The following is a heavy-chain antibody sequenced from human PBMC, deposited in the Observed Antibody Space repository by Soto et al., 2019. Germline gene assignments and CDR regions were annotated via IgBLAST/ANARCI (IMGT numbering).Heavy chain of an antibody. CDR1: GGSISSSSYY. CDR2: IYYSGST. D-gene: IGHD4-17*01. J-gene: IGHJ6*02. CDR3: ARNDYGDYDDYYYYGMDV. V-gene: IGHV4-39*01. Sequence: ETLSLTCTVSGGSISSSSYYWGWIRQPPGKGLEWIGSIYYSGSTYYNPSLKSRVTISVDTSKDQFSLKLSSVTAADTAVYYCARNDYGDYDDYYYYGMDVWGQGTTVTVSS.